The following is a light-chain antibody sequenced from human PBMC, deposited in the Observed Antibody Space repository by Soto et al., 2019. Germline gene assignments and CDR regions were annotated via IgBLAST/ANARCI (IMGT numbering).Light chain of an antibody. Sequence: EIVWTQSPGTLSLSPGEGATLSCRASQTVTVNSLAWYQQTPGQTPRLLIYAASTRATGIPDRFNGSGSGTDFVLTISRLEPEDFAMYDCQQDGDSPFTFGPGTKVDI. V-gene: IGKV3-20*01. CDR1: QTVTVNS. CDR3: QQDGDSPFT. CDR2: AAS. J-gene: IGKJ3*01.